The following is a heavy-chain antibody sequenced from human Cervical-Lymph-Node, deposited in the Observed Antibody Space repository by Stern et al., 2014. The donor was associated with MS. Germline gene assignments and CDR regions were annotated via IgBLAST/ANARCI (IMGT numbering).Heavy chain of an antibody. D-gene: IGHD3-3*01. CDR3: ASQRVVTLYYFDY. CDR2: IYYSGST. Sequence: QVQLQESGPGLVKPSETLSLTCTVSGGSISSSSYYWGWIRQPPGKGLEWIGSIYYSGSTYYNPSLKSRVTISVDTSKNQFSLKLSSVTAADTAVYYCASQRVVTLYYFDYWGQGTLVTVSS. V-gene: IGHV4-39*01. J-gene: IGHJ4*02. CDR1: GGSISSSSYY.